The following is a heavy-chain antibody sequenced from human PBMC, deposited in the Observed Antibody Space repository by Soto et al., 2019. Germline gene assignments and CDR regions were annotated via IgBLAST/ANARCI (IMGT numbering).Heavy chain of an antibody. CDR2: MSYDGSNK. CDR3: ASQIPVLRYFDWSERRGAFDY. V-gene: IGHV3-30-3*01. D-gene: IGHD3-9*01. Sequence: QVQLVESGGGVVQPGRSLRLSCAASGFTFSSYAMHWVRQAPGKGLEWVAVMSYDGSNKYYADSVKGRFTISRDNSKNTLYLQMNSLRAEDTAVYYCASQIPVLRYFDWSERRGAFDYWGQGTLVTVSS. J-gene: IGHJ4*02. CDR1: GFTFSSYA.